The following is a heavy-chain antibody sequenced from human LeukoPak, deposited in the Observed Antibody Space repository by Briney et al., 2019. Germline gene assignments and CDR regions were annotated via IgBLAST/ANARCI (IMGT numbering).Heavy chain of an antibody. CDR3: ASPAGWELRNSYGGDY. D-gene: IGHD1-26*01. CDR1: GFTFSSYA. Sequence: GGPVRLSCGASGFTFSSYAMRWVPKAPGKGGEWGASISVSGSTTYHPDSVKGRFTISRDKSKTTLCLQMNSLRAEQTAVYYCASPAGWELRNSYGGDYWGERALVTVSS. V-gene: IGHV3-23*01. J-gene: IGHJ4*02. CDR2: ISVSGSTT.